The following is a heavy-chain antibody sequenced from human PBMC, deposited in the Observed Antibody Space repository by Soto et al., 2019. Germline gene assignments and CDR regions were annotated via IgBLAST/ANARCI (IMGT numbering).Heavy chain of an antibody. CDR3: GAGNNSPPSYYYYGMDV. CDR2: ISAYNGNT. D-gene: IGHD1-1*01. J-gene: IGHJ6*02. CDR1: GYTFTSYG. Sequence: QVQLVQSGAEVKKPGASVKVSCKASGYTFTSYGISWVRQAPGQGLEWMGWISAYNGNTNYAQKLQGRVAMTTDTSTSTASMELRSIRSADKPVEYCGAGNNSPPSYYYYGMDVWGQGTTVTVSS. V-gene: IGHV1-18*01.